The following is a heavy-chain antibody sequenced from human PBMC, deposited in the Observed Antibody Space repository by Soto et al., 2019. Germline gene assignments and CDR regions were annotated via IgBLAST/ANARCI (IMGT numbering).Heavy chain of an antibody. CDR2: INPNSGDT. Sequence: GASVKVSCKASGYSFTGYFMHWVRQAPGQGLECMGWINPNSGDTNYVQKFQGRVTMTRDMSINTVYMDLRGLTSGDTAVYYCARVRTYYDRSGSLDYWGQGTLVTVSS. J-gene: IGHJ4*02. D-gene: IGHD3-22*01. CDR1: GYSFTGYF. CDR3: ARVRTYYDRSGSLDY. V-gene: IGHV1-2*02.